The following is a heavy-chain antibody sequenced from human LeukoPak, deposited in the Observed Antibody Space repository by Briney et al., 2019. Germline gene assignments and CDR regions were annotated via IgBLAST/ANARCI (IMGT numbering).Heavy chain of an antibody. CDR1: GGSISSGSYY. V-gene: IGHV4-61*02. Sequence: SETLSLTCTVSGGSISSGSYYWSWIRQPAGKGLEWIGRIYTSGSTNYNPSLKSRVTMSVDTSKNQFSLKLSSVTAADTAVYYCARYDTAMVKAFDYWGQGTLVTVSS. D-gene: IGHD5-18*01. CDR3: ARYDTAMVKAFDY. J-gene: IGHJ4*02. CDR2: IYTSGST.